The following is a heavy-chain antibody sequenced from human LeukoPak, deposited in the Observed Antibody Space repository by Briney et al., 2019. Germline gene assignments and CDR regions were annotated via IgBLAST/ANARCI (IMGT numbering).Heavy chain of an antibody. D-gene: IGHD6-13*01. CDR1: GFTFSSYG. CDR2: ISYDGSNK. V-gene: IGHV3-33*05. Sequence: GGSLRLSCAASGFTFSSYGMHWVRQAPGKGLEWVAVISYDGSNKYYADSVKGRFTISRDNSLNTLYLQMNSLRAEDTAVYYCARDIDSSSQSYYYGMDVWGQGTTVTVSS. CDR3: ARDIDSSSQSYYYGMDV. J-gene: IGHJ6*02.